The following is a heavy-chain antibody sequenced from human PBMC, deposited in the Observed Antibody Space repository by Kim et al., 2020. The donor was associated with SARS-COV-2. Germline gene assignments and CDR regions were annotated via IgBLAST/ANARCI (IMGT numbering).Heavy chain of an antibody. Sequence: ASVKVSCKASGYTFTSYAMNWVRQAPGQGLEWMGWVNTNTGNPTYAQGFTGRFVFSLDTSVSTAYLQISSLKAEDTAVYYCARDLIVVVPAPRYYHYYGMDVWGQGTTVTVSS. CDR1: GYTFTSYA. J-gene: IGHJ6*02. CDR3: ARDLIVVVPAPRYYHYYGMDV. V-gene: IGHV7-4-1*02. CDR2: VNTNTGNP. D-gene: IGHD2-2*01.